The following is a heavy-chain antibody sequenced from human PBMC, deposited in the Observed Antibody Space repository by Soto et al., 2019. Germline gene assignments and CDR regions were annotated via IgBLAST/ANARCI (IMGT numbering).Heavy chain of an antibody. CDR1: GGSISSYY. CDR3: ARDGAVAGYFDY. D-gene: IGHD6-19*01. V-gene: IGHV4-59*01. CDR2: IYYSGST. J-gene: IGHJ4*02. Sequence: QVQLQESGPGLVKPSETLSLTCTVSGGSISSYYWSWIRQPPGKGLEWIGYIYYSGSTNYNPSLRSRVPLSVDTSKNQCSLKLSSVTAADTAVYYCARDGAVAGYFDYWGQGTLVTVSS.